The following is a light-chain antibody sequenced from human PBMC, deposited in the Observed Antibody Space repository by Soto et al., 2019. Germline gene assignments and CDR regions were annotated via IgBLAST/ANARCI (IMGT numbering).Light chain of an antibody. CDR1: QTITGSY. CDR3: KQYGSSPRT. CDR2: GTS. V-gene: IGKV3-20*01. J-gene: IGKJ1*01. Sequence: EIGLTQSPGILSLSPGERATLSCRASQTITGSYLAWYLQKPGQAPRLLIYGTSIRATGIPDRFSGSGSGTDFTLTSSKLEPEDFGVYYCKQYGSSPRTFGQGAKVEIK.